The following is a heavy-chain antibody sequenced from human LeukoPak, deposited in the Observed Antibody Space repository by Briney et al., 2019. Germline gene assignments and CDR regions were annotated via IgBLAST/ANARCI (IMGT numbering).Heavy chain of an antibody. D-gene: IGHD1-26*01. CDR1: GYTFTSYD. CDR3: ARAKVGATRFGFDY. V-gene: IGHV1-2*02. J-gene: IGHJ4*02. Sequence: ASVKVSCKASGYTFTSYDINWVRQAPGQGLEWMGWINPNSGGTNYAQKFQGRVTMTRDTSISTAYMELSRLRSDDTAVYYCARAKVGATRFGFDYWGQGTLVTVSS. CDR2: INPNSGGT.